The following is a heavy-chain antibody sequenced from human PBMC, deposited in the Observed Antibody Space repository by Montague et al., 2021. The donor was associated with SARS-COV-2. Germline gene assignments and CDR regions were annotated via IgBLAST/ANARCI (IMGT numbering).Heavy chain of an antibody. D-gene: IGHD6-13*01. V-gene: IGHV3-23*01. CDR3: AKAALGSSSYFDY. J-gene: IGHJ4*02. CDR2: ISGSGGRT. CDR1: EFTFSSYA. Sequence: SLRLSCAASEFTFSSYAMSWVRQAPGKGLEWVSAISGSGGRTYYADSVKGRFTLSRDNSKNTQYLQMNSLRAEDTAVYYCAKAALGSSSYFDYWGQGTLVTVSS.